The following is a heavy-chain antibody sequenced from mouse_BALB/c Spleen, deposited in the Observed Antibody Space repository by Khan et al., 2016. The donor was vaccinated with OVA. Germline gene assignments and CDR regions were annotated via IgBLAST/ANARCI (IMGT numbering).Heavy chain of an antibody. D-gene: IGHD1-2*01. V-gene: IGHV1-77*01. J-gene: IGHJ3*01. CDR2: LSPGSGDT. Sequence: VELVESGAELARPGASVKLSCKASGYTFTDYYINWVKQRTGQGLEWIGELSPGSGDTYYNETFTGKATLTADKSSRTVYMQLSSLTAEASAVYFCARRNYFGYTFAYWGQGTLVTVSA. CDR3: ARRNYFGYTFAY. CDR1: GYTFTDYY.